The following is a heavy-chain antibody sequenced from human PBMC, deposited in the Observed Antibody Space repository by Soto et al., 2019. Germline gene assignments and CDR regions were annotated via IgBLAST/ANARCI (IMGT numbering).Heavy chain of an antibody. V-gene: IGHV4-34*01. J-gene: IGHJ4*02. Sequence: PSETLSLTCAVYGGSFSGYYWSWIRQPPGKGLEWIGEINHSGSTNYNPSLKSRVTISVDTSKNQFSLKLSSVTAADTAVYYCARGRSSGWYGLHFDYWGQGTLVTVSS. CDR2: INHSGST. CDR1: GGSFSGYY. CDR3: ARGRSSGWYGLHFDY. D-gene: IGHD6-19*01.